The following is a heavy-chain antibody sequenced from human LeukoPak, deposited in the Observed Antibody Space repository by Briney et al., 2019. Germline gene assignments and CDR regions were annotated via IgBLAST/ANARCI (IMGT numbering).Heavy chain of an antibody. V-gene: IGHV1-2*02. CDR3: ARPYQTLSGMDWFDP. J-gene: IGHJ5*02. Sequence: WASVKVSCKASGYTFTGYYMHWVRQAPGQGLEWMGWINPNSGGTNYAQKFQGRVTMTRDTSISTAYMELSRLRSDDTAVYYCARPYQTLSGMDWFDPWGQGTLVTVSS. D-gene: IGHD2-2*01. CDR2: INPNSGGT. CDR1: GYTFTGYY.